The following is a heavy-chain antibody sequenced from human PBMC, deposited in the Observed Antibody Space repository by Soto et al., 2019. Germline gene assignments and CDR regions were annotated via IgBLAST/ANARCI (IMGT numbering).Heavy chain of an antibody. CDR3: ARDLGLLRVVFDY. CDR2: INVGHWTT. J-gene: IGHJ4*02. CDR1: GYTFTVYT. V-gene: IGHV1-3*01. Sequence: QIQLLQSGPEVRRPGASVKLSCEASGYTFTVYTLHWVRQAPGQSPEWMGWINVGHWTTNYSQTFQDRVTITRDTSASIAYMELRSLTSEDTAVYYCARDLGLLRVVFDYWGQGTLVTVSS. D-gene: IGHD5-12*01.